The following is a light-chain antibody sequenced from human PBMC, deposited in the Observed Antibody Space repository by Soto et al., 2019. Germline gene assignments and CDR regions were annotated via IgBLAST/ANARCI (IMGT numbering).Light chain of an antibody. CDR2: EVT. V-gene: IGLV2-14*01. J-gene: IGLJ1*01. Sequence: QSALAQPPSASGSPGQSVTITCTGTNSDVGTYNYVSWYQHHPGKAPKFLIYEVTNRPSGVSNRFSGSKSGNTASLTISGLQAEDEADYYCSSYTSSNTYVFGTGTKLTVL. CDR1: NSDVGTYNY. CDR3: SSYTSSNTYV.